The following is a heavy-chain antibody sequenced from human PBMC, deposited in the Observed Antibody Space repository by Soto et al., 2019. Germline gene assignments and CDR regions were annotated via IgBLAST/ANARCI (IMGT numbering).Heavy chain of an antibody. CDR3: ARDLSCSGGSCSTFRGMDA. D-gene: IGHD2-15*01. V-gene: IGHV4-38-2*02. CDR1: GDSISTGYY. CDR2: IYHSGST. Sequence: PSDTLSPTVAVSGDSISTGYYWGWIRRPRWKGLEWIGTIYHSGSTYYNTSLKPRVNISVDTSKNKFSLKVNSVTAADTAVYYCARDLSCSGGSCSTFRGMDAWGQGTMVTVSS. J-gene: IGHJ6*02.